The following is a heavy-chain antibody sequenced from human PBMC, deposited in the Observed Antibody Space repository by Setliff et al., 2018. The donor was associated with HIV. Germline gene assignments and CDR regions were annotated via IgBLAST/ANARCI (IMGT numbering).Heavy chain of an antibody. J-gene: IGHJ6*02. CDR2: IYPGNSDT. D-gene: IGHD3-10*01. Sequence: PGESLKISCKTSGYVFTSYWIGWVRQTPGKGLEWVGTIYPGNSDTRYSPSFQGQVTISADQSTSTTYLHWSSLKASDTAMYYCTRHSGSSPIAYLGMDVWGQGTTVTVSS. CDR1: GYVFTSYW. V-gene: IGHV5-51*01. CDR3: TRHSGSSPIAYLGMDV.